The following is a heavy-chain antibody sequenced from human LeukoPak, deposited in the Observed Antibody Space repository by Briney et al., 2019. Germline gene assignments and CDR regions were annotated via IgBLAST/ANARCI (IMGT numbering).Heavy chain of an antibody. J-gene: IGHJ4*02. CDR1: GGSISSSSYY. D-gene: IGHD3-22*01. CDR2: IYYSGST. CDR3: ARQVYYYDSSGYYYVYYFDY. Sequence: PSETVSLTCTVSGGSISSSSYYWGWIRQPPGKGLEWIGYIYYSGSTNYNPSLKSRVTISVDTSKNQFSLKLSSVTAADTAVYYCARQVYYYDSSGYYYVYYFDYWGQGTLVTVSS. V-gene: IGHV4-61*05.